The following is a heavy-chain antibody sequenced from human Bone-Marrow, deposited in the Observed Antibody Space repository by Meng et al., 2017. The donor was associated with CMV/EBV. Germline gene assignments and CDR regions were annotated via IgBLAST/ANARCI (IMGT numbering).Heavy chain of an antibody. CDR2: INPNSGGT. Sequence: ASVKVSCKASGYTFTGYYMHWVRQAPGQGLEWMGWINPNSGGTNYAQKLQGRVTMTTDTSTSTAYMELRSLRSDDTAVYYCARENWAGSSSWYGVDPTINYGMDVWGQGTTVTVSS. CDR1: GYTFTGYY. D-gene: IGHD6-13*01. CDR3: ARENWAGSSSWYGVDPTINYGMDV. V-gene: IGHV1-2*02. J-gene: IGHJ6*02.